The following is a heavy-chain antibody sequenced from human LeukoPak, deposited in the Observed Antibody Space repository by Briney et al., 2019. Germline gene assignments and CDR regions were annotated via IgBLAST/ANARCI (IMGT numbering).Heavy chain of an antibody. Sequence: SETLSLTCTVSGGSISSYYWSWIRQSPGMGLEWIGSIYYSGATDYNPSLKSRVTISADTSNNQFSLRLRSVTAADTAVYYCAREITLTGYKYGLGFNYWGQGTLVTVTS. V-gene: IGHV4-59*01. D-gene: IGHD5-12*01. CDR2: IYYSGAT. CDR3: AREITLTGYKYGLGFNY. CDR1: GGSISSYY. J-gene: IGHJ4*02.